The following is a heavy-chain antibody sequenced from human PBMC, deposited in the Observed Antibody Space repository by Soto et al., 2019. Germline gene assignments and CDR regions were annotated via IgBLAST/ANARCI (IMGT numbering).Heavy chain of an antibody. CDR2: IIPIFGTA. CDR1: GGTFSSYA. V-gene: IGHV1-69*13. Sequence: SVKVSCKASGGTFSSYAISWVRQAPGQGLEWMGGIIPIFGTANYAQKFQGRVTITADESTSTAYMELSSLRSEDTAVYYCARGANGKVAATPGLLDPWGQGTLVTVYS. CDR3: ARGANGKVAATPGLLDP. D-gene: IGHD2-15*01. J-gene: IGHJ5*02.